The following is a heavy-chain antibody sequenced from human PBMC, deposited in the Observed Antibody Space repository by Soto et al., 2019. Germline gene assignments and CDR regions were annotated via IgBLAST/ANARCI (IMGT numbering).Heavy chain of an antibody. J-gene: IGHJ6*02. CDR3: ARGHLAIFGVVNYYYYGMDV. CDR2: INHSGST. V-gene: IGHV4-34*01. Sequence: KPSETLSLTCAVYGGSFSCYYWSWIRQPPGKGLEWIGEINHSGSTNYNPSLKSRVTISVDTSKNQFSLKLSSVTAADTAVYYCARGHLAIFGVVNYYYYGMDVWGQGTTVTVSS. CDR1: GGSFSCYY. D-gene: IGHD3-3*01.